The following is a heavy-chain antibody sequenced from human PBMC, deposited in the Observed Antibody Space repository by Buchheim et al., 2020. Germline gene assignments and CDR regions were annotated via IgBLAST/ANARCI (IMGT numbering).Heavy chain of an antibody. CDR3: AGEEGYCSGGSCYPVGFDY. Sequence: QVQLQESGPGLVKPSQTLSLTCTVSGGSISSGDYYWSWIRQPPGKGLEWIGYIYYSGSTYYNPSFKSRVTISVDTSKNPFSLNLSSVTATDTAVYYCAGEEGYCSGGSCYPVGFDYRGQGTL. D-gene: IGHD2-15*01. J-gene: IGHJ4*02. V-gene: IGHV4-30-4*01. CDR1: GGSISSGDYY. CDR2: IYYSGST.